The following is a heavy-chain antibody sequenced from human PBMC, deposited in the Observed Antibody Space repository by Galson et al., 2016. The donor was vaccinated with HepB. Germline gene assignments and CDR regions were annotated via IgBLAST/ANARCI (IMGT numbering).Heavy chain of an antibody. V-gene: IGHV3-30*18. J-gene: IGHJ4*02. CDR1: GFTFSNSG. CDR2: ISYDGSNK. Sequence: SLRLSCAASGFTFSNSGMHWVRQAPGRGLEWVAVISYDGSNKYYANSVKGRFTISRDNSKNTLYPQMNSLRAEDTALYYCAKDLPPDTGMGGFDYWGQGTLVTVAS. CDR3: AKDLPPDTGMGGFDY. D-gene: IGHD5-18*01.